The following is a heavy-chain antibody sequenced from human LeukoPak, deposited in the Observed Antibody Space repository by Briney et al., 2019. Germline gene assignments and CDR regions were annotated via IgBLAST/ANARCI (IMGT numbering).Heavy chain of an antibody. Sequence: ASVTVSCKASGGTFSSYAISWVRQAPGQGLEWMGGIIPIFGTANYAQKFQGRVTITADESTSTAYMELSSLRSEDTAVHYCARVTYCGGDCSSHYYYYGMDVWGQGTTVTVSS. J-gene: IGHJ6*02. CDR3: ARVTYCGGDCSSHYYYYGMDV. CDR2: IIPIFGTA. CDR1: GGTFSSYA. V-gene: IGHV1-69*13. D-gene: IGHD2-21*02.